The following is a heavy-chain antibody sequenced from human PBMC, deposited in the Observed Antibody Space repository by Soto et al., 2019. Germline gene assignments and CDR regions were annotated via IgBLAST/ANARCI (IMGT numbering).Heavy chain of an antibody. Sequence: QVQLVQSGAEVKKPGSSVKVSCKASGGTFSSYTISWVRQAPGQGLEWMGRIIPILGIANYAQKFQGRVTITADKSMSTAYMELSSLRSEDTAVYYCAREGILWSKSRNWYFDLWGRGTLVTVSS. D-gene: IGHD2-21*01. CDR2: IIPILGIA. CDR3: AREGILWSKSRNWYFDL. J-gene: IGHJ2*01. CDR1: GGTFSSYT. V-gene: IGHV1-69*08.